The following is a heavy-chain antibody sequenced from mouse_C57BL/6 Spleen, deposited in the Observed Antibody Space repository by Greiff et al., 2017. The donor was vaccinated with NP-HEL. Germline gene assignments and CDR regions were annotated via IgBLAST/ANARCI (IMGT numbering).Heavy chain of an antibody. J-gene: IGHJ2*01. CDR3: GRSYGSYFDY. CDR2: IYPGSGNT. V-gene: IGHV1-76*01. CDR1: GYTFTDYY. Sequence: VKLMESGAELVRPGASVKLSCKASGYTFTDYYINWVKQRPGQGLEWIARIYPGSGNTYYNEKFKGKATLTAEKSSSTAYMQLSSLTSEDSAAYFCGRSYGSYFDYWGQGTTLTVSS. D-gene: IGHD1-1*01.